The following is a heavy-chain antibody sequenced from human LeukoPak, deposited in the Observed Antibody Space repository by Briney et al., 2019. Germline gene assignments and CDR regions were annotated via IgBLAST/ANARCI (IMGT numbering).Heavy chain of an antibody. CDR3: AREPYDFWSGYPYYYYYGMDV. J-gene: IGHJ6*02. CDR2: ISSSSSYI. D-gene: IGHD3-3*01. Sequence: GGSLRLSCAASGFTFSSYSMNWVRQAPGKGLEWVSSISSSSSYIYYADSVKGRLTISRDNAKNSLYLQMNSLRAEDTAVYYCAREPYDFWSGYPYYYYYGMDVWGQGTTVTVSS. V-gene: IGHV3-21*01. CDR1: GFTFSSYS.